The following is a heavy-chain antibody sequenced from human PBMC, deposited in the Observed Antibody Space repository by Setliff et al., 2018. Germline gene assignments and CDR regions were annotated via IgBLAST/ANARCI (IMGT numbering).Heavy chain of an antibody. D-gene: IGHD2-8*02. V-gene: IGHV3-15*05. CDR1: GFTFDDFG. Sequence: GGSLRLSCAASGFTFDDFGMSWVRQAPGKGLEWVGRIKGKNDGLATDYAAPVKGRFTISRDDSKNTLYLQMNSLRAEDTAVYFCTRVWSMVSDSYYFYMDVWGKGTTVTVSS. J-gene: IGHJ6*03. CDR3: TRVWSMVSDSYYFYMDV. CDR2: IKGKNDGLAT.